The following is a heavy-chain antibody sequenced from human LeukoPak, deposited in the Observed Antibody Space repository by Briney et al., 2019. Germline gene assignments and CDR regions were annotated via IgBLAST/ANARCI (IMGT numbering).Heavy chain of an antibody. CDR2: ISAYNGNT. CDR3: ARQTYYYDSSGQGLVSSQIDY. CDR1: GYTFTSYG. V-gene: IGHV1-18*01. J-gene: IGHJ4*02. Sequence: ASVKISCKASGYTFTSYGITWVRQAPGQGLEWMGWISAYNGNTKYAQKIQGRVTMTPDTYTRTAYTELRSRRSDDAAVYYCARQTYYYDSSGQGLVSSQIDYWGQGTLVTVSS. D-gene: IGHD3-22*01.